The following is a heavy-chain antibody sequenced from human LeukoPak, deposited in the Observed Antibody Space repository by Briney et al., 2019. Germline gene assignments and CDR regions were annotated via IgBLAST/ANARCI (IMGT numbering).Heavy chain of an antibody. Sequence: SETLSLTCTVSAGSISSYYWSWIRQPPGKGLEWIGYIYYSGSTNYNPSLKSRVTISVDTSKNQFSLKLSSVTAADTAVYYCARYSGSYIYYYYYMDVWGKGTTVTVSS. D-gene: IGHD1-26*01. J-gene: IGHJ6*03. CDR3: ARYSGSYIYYYYYMDV. V-gene: IGHV4-59*01. CDR2: IYYSGST. CDR1: AGSISSYY.